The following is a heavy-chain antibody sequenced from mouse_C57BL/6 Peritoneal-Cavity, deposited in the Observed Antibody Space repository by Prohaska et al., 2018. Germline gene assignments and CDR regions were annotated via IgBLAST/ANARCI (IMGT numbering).Heavy chain of an antibody. J-gene: IGHJ2*01. CDR1: GFTFSGFW. Sequence: EVQLLETGGGLVQPGGSRGLSCEGSGFTFSGFWMSWVRQTPGKTLECIGDIKSDGSEINYAPSIKDRFTSIRDNDKSTLYLQMSNVRSEDTATYFCMRSRGDYWGQGTTLTVSS. V-gene: IGHV11-2*01. CDR3: MRSRGDY. CDR2: IKSDGSEI.